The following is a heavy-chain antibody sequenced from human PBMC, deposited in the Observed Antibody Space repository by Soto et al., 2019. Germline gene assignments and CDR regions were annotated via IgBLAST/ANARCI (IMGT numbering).Heavy chain of an antibody. J-gene: IGHJ4*02. CDR2: ISAYNGNT. D-gene: IGHD3-10*01. CDR3: ARDTLRGRWFGELCLDY. Sequence: QVQLVQSGAEVKKPGASVKVSCKASGYTFTSYGISWVRQAPGQGLEWMGWISAYNGNTNYAQKLQGRVTMTTDTSASRAYMELRSLRSDDTAVYYCARDTLRGRWFGELCLDYWGQGTLVTVSS. V-gene: IGHV1-18*04. CDR1: GYTFTSYG.